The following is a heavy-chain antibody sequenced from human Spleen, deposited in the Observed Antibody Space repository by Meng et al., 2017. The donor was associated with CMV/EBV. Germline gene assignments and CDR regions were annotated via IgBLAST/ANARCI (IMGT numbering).Heavy chain of an antibody. CDR3: ARDSHHWYFDL. J-gene: IGHJ2*01. CDR2: ISSGGSTT. V-gene: IGHV3-11*01. CDR1: GFTFSDYY. Sequence: QVQLVESGGGLVRPGGSLRLSCAASGFTFSDYYMTWIRQAPGKGLEWISYISSGGSTTYYADSGKGRFTISRDNAKNSLYLQMDSLRADDTAVYYCARDSHHWYFDLWGRGTLVTVSS.